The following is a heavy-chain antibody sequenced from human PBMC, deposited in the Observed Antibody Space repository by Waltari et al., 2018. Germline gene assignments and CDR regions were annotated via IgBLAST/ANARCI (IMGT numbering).Heavy chain of an antibody. J-gene: IGHJ4*02. CDR3: MGAPSVDY. D-gene: IGHD3-16*01. V-gene: IGHV1-2*02. CDR2: IHPNDGDI. CDR1: GYIFTNFY. Sequence: QVILKQSRAECTRPGASVKVYCETLGYIFTNFYLHWVRQAPGQGLEWIGWIHPNDGDIKYAQQFRDRVILTRDTSSNTAYMELRSLTIDDTAVYYCMGAPSVDYWGQGSLITVSS.